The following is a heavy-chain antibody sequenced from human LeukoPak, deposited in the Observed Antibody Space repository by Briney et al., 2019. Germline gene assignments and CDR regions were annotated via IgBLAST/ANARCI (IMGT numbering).Heavy chain of an antibody. Sequence: SETLSLTCTVSGGSISSSSYYWGWIRQPPGKGLEWIGEINHSGSTNYNPSLKSRVTISVDTSKNQFSLKLSSVTAADTAVYYCASMDYDSSGYYWNFQHWGQGTLVTVSS. D-gene: IGHD3-22*01. CDR2: INHSGST. CDR1: GGSISSSSYY. V-gene: IGHV4-39*07. CDR3: ASMDYDSSGYYWNFQH. J-gene: IGHJ1*01.